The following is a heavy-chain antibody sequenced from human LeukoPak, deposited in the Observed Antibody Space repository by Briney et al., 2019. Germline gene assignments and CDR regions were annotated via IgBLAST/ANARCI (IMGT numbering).Heavy chain of an antibody. V-gene: IGHV3-21*01. CDR2: ISSSSSYI. CDR1: GFTFSSYS. CDR3: ARDLSIAAAGTGR. Sequence: PGRSLRLSCAASGFTFSSYSMNWVRQAPGKGLEWVSSISSSSSYIYYADSVKGRFTISRDNAKNSLYLQMNSLRAEDTAVYYCARDLSIAAAGTGRWGQGTLVSVSS. J-gene: IGHJ4*02. D-gene: IGHD6-13*01.